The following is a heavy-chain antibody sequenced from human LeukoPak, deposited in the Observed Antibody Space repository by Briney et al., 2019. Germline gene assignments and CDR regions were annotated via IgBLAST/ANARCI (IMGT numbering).Heavy chain of an antibody. CDR2: IYISGSI. V-gene: IGHV4-61*02. CDR1: GGSIGSGSYY. J-gene: IGHJ3*02. CDR3: ASLTTADAFDI. Sequence: PSETLSLTCTVSGGSIGSGSYYWSWIRQPAGKGLEWIGRIYISGSINYSPSLKSRVTISLDTSKNQFSLKLSSVTAADTVVFYCASLTTADAFDIWGQGTMVTVSS. D-gene: IGHD3-22*01.